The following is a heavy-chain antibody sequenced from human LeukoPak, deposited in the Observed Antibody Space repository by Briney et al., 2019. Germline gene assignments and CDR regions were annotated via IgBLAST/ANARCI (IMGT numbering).Heavy chain of an antibody. Sequence: SETLSLTCTVSGGSISSSSYYWGWVRQPPGKGLEWIGSIYYSGSTYYNPSLKSRVTISVDTSKNQFSLKLSSVTAADTAVYYCARSPGTENAEFDYWGQGTLVTVSS. CDR3: ARSPGTENAEFDY. CDR1: GGSISSSSYY. D-gene: IGHD1-1*01. J-gene: IGHJ4*02. CDR2: IYYSGST. V-gene: IGHV4-39*01.